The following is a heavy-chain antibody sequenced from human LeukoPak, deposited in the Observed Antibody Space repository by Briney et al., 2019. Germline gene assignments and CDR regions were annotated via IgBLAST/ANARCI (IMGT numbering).Heavy chain of an antibody. D-gene: IGHD6-13*01. V-gene: IGHV4-34*01. Sequence: SETLSLTCAVYGGSFSGYYWSWIRQPPGKGLEWIGEINHSGSTNYNPSLKSRVTISVDASKNQFSLKLSSVTAADTAVYYCARYIAAAGPFDYWGQGTLVTVSS. CDR2: INHSGST. CDR3: ARYIAAAGPFDY. CDR1: GGSFSGYY. J-gene: IGHJ4*02.